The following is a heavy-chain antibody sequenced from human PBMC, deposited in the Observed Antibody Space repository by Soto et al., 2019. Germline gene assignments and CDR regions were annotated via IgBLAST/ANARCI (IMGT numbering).Heavy chain of an antibody. CDR2: MNPNSGNT. D-gene: IGHD5-18*01. CDR3: ARGRNSYGHGGFWFDP. Sequence: SAKVLYKASTYTFTSYDITWVRQATGQGLEWMGWMNPNSGNTGYAQKFQGRVTRTRNTSISTAYMELSSLRSEDTAVYYCARGRNSYGHGGFWFDPWGQGTLVTVSS. J-gene: IGHJ5*02. CDR1: TYTFTSYD. V-gene: IGHV1-8*01.